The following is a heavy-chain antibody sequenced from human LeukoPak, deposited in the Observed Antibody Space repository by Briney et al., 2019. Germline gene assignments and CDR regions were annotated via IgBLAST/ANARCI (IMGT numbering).Heavy chain of an antibody. D-gene: IGHD3-22*01. CDR2: INAGNGNT. CDR1: GYDFTNYA. V-gene: IGHV1-3*01. J-gene: IGHJ3*02. CDR3: AKDEKGYYHDTSGYPDAFDI. Sequence: ASVKVSCKASGYDFTNYAMHWVRQAPGQRLEWMGWINAGNGNTKYSQKFQDRVTVTRDTSTSTAYMELSSLRSEDTAVYYCAKDEKGYYHDTSGYPDAFDIWGQGTMVTVSS.